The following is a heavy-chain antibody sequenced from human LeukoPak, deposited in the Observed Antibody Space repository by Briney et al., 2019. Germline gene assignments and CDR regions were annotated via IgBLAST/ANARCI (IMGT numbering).Heavy chain of an antibody. Sequence: SETLSLTCTVSGGSTSSSSYYWGWIRQPPGKGLEWIGSIYYSGSTYYNPSLKSRVTISVDTSKNQFSLKLSSVTAADTAVYYCARHYYGYGHYYGMDVWGQGTTVTVSS. CDR1: GGSTSSSSYY. J-gene: IGHJ6*02. CDR2: IYYSGST. V-gene: IGHV4-39*01. CDR3: ARHYYGYGHYYGMDV. D-gene: IGHD3-10*01.